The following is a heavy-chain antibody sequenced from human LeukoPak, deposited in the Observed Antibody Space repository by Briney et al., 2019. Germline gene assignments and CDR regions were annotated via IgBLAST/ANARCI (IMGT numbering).Heavy chain of an antibody. J-gene: IGHJ4*02. D-gene: IGHD3-22*01. CDR2: INHSGST. CDR1: GYSISSGYY. V-gene: IGHV4-38-2*02. Sequence: SETLSLTCTVSGYSISSGYYWGWIRQPPRKGLEWIGEINHSGSTNYNPSLKSRVTISVDTSKNQFSLKLSSVTAADTAVYYCARGGGDNSGYYHDYWGQGTLVTVSS. CDR3: ARGGGDNSGYYHDY.